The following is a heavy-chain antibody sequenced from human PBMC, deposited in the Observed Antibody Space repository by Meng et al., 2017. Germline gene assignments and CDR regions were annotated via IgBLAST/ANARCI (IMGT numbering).Heavy chain of an antibody. D-gene: IGHD1-1*01. CDR1: GFTFDDYA. CDR3: ARDLLRNDGSFDY. V-gene: IGHV3-9*01. CDR2: ISWNSGSI. J-gene: IGHJ4*02. Sequence: SLKISCAASGFTFDDYAMHWVWQAPGKGLEWVSGISWNSGSIGYADSVKGRFTISRDNAKNSLYLQMNSLRAEYTALYYCARDLLRNDGSFDYWGQGTLVTVSS.